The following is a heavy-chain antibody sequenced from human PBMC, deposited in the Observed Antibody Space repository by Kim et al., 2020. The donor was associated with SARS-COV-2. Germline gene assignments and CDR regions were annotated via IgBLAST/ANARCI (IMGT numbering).Heavy chain of an antibody. V-gene: IGHV3-23*01. D-gene: IGHD3-10*01. CDR3: AKHWGSGTYYNYFDY. J-gene: IGHJ4*02. CDR1: GVIFSSCA. Sequence: GGSLRLSCAGSGVIFSSCAVSWVRQAPGKGLEWFSAISGLGGRTVYTDSVRGRVTISRDNSKNTVYLQLNGLRVEDAAVYYCAKHWGSGTYYNYFDYWGQGSLVTVSS. CDR2: ISGLGGRT.